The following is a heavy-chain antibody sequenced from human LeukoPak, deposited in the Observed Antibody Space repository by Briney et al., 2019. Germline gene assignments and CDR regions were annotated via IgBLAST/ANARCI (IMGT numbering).Heavy chain of an antibody. J-gene: IGHJ4*02. D-gene: IGHD6-13*01. V-gene: IGHV5-51*01. Sequence: GASLKISCKGSGYSFTSYWIGCGRQMPGKGLEWMGIIYHGDSDTRYNPSFQGQVTISADKSISTAYLQWSSLKASDTAMYYCARHEPCRIAAAGGFDYWGQGTLVTVSS. CDR1: GYSFTSYW. CDR3: ARHEPCRIAAAGGFDY. CDR2: IYHGDSDT.